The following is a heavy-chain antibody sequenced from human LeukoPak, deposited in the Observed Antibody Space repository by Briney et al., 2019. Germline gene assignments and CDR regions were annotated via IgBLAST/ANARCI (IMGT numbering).Heavy chain of an antibody. V-gene: IGHV4-59*01. Sequence: PSETLSLTCTVSGGSISGYYWSWIRQPPGKGLEWIGYIYYSGSTNYNPSLKSRVTISVDTSKNQFSLKLSSVTAADTAVYYCARAGSSWYVDVWGKGTTVTVSS. CDR1: GGSISGYY. CDR2: IYYSGST. D-gene: IGHD6-13*01. J-gene: IGHJ6*03. CDR3: ARAGSSWYVDV.